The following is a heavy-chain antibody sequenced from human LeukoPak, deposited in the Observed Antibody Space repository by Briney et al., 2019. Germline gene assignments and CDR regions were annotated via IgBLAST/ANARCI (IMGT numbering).Heavy chain of an antibody. Sequence: PSETLSLTCTVSGGSISSYYWSWIRQPAGKGLEWIGRIYTSGSTNYNPSLKSRVTMSVDTSKNQFSLKLSSVTAADTAVYYCARYRTVTTGNWFDPWGQGTLVTVSS. CDR3: ARYRTVTTGNWFDP. CDR1: GGSISSYY. CDR2: IYTSGST. V-gene: IGHV4-4*07. J-gene: IGHJ5*02. D-gene: IGHD4-11*01.